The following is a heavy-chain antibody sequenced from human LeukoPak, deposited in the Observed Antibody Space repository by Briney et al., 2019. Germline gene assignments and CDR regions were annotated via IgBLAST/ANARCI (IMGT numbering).Heavy chain of an antibody. V-gene: IGHV3-30-3*01. CDR1: GFTFSSYA. CDR2: ISYDGSNK. D-gene: IGHD5-24*01. CDR3: AREMATIWSLDY. J-gene: IGHJ4*02. Sequence: PGRSLRLSCAASGFTFSSYAMHWVRQAPGKGLEWVAVISYDGSNKYYADSVKGRFTISRDNSKNTLYLQMNSLRGEDRAVYYWAREMATIWSLDYWGQGTLVTVSS.